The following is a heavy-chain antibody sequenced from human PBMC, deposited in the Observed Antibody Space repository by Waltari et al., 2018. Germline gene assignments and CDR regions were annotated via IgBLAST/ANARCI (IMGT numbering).Heavy chain of an antibody. CDR1: EFTFSNSA. CDR3: AKAGKGYCSSTSCSTYDS. Sequence: VQLLEAGGDLVQPGGSLRISCASSEFTFSNSAITWVRQAPGKGLEWVSSISASSTSAYYADSVKGRFTISRDNAKNTLYLQMNSLRAEDTALYYCAKAGKGYCSSTSCSTYDSWGQGTLVTVSS. J-gene: IGHJ4*02. V-gene: IGHV3-23*01. D-gene: IGHD2-2*01. CDR2: ISASSTSA.